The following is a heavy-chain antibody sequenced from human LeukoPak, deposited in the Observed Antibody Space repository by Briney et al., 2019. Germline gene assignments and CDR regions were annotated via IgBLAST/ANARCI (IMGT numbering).Heavy chain of an antibody. CDR3: ARRTLGPDY. J-gene: IGHJ4*02. CDR2: ISAYNGNT. V-gene: IGHV1-18*04. D-gene: IGHD7-27*01. Sequence: ASVKVSCKASGYTFSDYYMHWVRQAPGQGLEWMGWISAYNGNTNYAQKLQGRVTMTTDTSTSTAYMELRSLRSDDTAVYYCARRTLGPDYWGQGTLVTVSS. CDR1: GYTFSDYY.